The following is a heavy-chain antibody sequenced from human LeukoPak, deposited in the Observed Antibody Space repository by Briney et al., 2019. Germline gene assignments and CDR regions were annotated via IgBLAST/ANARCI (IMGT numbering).Heavy chain of an antibody. CDR2: ISSSSSYI. Sequence: PGGSLRLSCAASGFTFSSYSMNWVRQAPGKGLEWVSSISSSSSYIYYADSVKGRFTISRDNAKNSLYLQMNSLRAEDTAVYYCAREATWSKIVAYYYYYYYMDVWGKGTTVTISS. D-gene: IGHD5-12*01. CDR1: GFTFSSYS. V-gene: IGHV3-21*01. CDR3: AREATWSKIVAYYYYYYYMDV. J-gene: IGHJ6*03.